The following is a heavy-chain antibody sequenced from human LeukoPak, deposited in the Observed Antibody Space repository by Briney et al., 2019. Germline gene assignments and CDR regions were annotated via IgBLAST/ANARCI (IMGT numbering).Heavy chain of an antibody. J-gene: IGHJ4*02. CDR1: GFTFSSYS. Sequence: GGSLGLSCAASGFTFSSYSMNWVRQAPGKGLEWVSSISSSSYIYYADSVKGRFTISRDNAKNSLYLQMNSLRAEDTAVYYCAREVGAAAGSLGGQGTLVTVSS. D-gene: IGHD6-13*01. CDR3: AREVGAAAGSL. CDR2: ISSSSYI. V-gene: IGHV3-21*01.